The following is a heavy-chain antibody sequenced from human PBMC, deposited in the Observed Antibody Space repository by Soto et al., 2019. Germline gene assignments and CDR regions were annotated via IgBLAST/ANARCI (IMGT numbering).Heavy chain of an antibody. CDR2: INPNSGGT. J-gene: IGHJ4*02. Sequence: QVQLVQSGAEVKKPGASVKVSCKASGYTFTGYYMHWVRQAPGQGLEWMGWINPNSGGTNYAQKFQGWVTMTRDTSISTAYMELSRLRSDDTAVYYCARAPRYCSGGSCYFDYWGQGTLVTVFS. CDR1: GYTFTGYY. CDR3: ARAPRYCSGGSCYFDY. V-gene: IGHV1-2*04. D-gene: IGHD2-15*01.